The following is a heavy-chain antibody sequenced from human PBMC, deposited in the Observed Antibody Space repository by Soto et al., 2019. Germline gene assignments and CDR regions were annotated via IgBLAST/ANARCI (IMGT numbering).Heavy chain of an antibody. J-gene: IGHJ6*02. CDR3: ARVLRYFDTPYGMDV. CDR2: IGGSGRNT. CDR1: GFTFSNHA. D-gene: IGHD3-9*01. Sequence: PGGSLRLSCAASGFTFSNHAMSWVRQAPGKGLEWVSGIGGSGRNTYYADSVKGRFTISRDNSQNTLFLQMNSLRAEDTAEYYCARVLRYFDTPYGMDVWRQGTTVTVSS. V-gene: IGHV3-23*01.